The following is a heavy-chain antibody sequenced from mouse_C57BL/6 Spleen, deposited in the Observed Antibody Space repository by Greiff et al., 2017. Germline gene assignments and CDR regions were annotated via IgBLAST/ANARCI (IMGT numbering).Heavy chain of an antibody. J-gene: IGHJ2*01. Sequence: VQLKESGPELVKPGASVKISCKASGYSFTDYNMNWVKQSNGKSLEWIGVINPNYGTTSSNQKFKGKATLTVDQSSSTAYMQLNSLTSEDSAVYYCASHYYGSSTYYFDYGGQGTTLTVSS. CDR1: GYSFTDYN. D-gene: IGHD1-1*01. CDR3: ASHYYGSSTYYFDY. CDR2: INPNYGTT. V-gene: IGHV1-39*01.